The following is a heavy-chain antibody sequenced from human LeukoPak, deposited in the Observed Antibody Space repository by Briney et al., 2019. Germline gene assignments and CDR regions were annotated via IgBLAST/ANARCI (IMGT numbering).Heavy chain of an antibody. Sequence: GRSLRLSCAASGFTFSSYAMPWVRQAPGKGLEWVAVISYDGSNKYYADSVKGRFTISRDNSKNTLYLQMNSLRAEDTAVYYCARDYRSSSGWTVDYWGQGTLVTVSS. V-gene: IGHV3-30-3*01. D-gene: IGHD6-19*01. J-gene: IGHJ4*02. CDR2: ISYDGSNK. CDR1: GFTFSSYA. CDR3: ARDYRSSSGWTVDY.